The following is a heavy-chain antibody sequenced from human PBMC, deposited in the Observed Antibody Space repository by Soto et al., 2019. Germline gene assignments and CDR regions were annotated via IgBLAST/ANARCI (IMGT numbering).Heavy chain of an antibody. Sequence: SETLSLTCTVSGGSISSSSYYWGWIRQPPGKGLEWIGSIYYSGSTYYNPSLKSRVTISVDTSKNQFSLKLSSVTAADTAVYYCARHEGSGGYYDFWSGYNWFDPWGQGTLVTVSS. J-gene: IGHJ5*02. CDR3: ARHEGSGGYYDFWSGYNWFDP. D-gene: IGHD3-3*01. V-gene: IGHV4-39*01. CDR1: GGSISSSSYY. CDR2: IYYSGST.